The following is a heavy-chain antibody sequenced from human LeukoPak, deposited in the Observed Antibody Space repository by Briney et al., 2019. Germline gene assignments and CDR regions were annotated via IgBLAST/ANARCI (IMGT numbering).Heavy chain of an antibody. V-gene: IGHV4-38-2*01. CDR2: MYHTGTT. CDR3: ARPPVDGDYGAAFDR. J-gene: IGHJ4*02. D-gene: IGHD4-17*01. CDR1: GYSISSGYF. Sequence: PSETLSLTCAVSGYSISSGYFWGWIRQPPGKGLEWIGSMYHTGTTYYNPSLRSRVTMSVATSKTQFSLKLTSVTAADPAVYYCARPPVDGDYGAAFDRWGQGTLVTVPS.